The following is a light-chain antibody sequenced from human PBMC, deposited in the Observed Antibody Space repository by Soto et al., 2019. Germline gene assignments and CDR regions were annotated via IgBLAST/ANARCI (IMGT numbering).Light chain of an antibody. CDR3: QQDGSTPLT. J-gene: IGKJ4*01. CDR2: RAS. CDR1: QSVSSNY. Sequence: EIVLTQSPGTLSLSPGERATLSCRASQSVSSNYLAWYQQKPGQAPKVLIYRASIRATGIPDMFTGSGAGTDVTVSISRQEPEDFDVDDCQQDGSTPLTFGGGTKVEIK. V-gene: IGKV3-20*01.